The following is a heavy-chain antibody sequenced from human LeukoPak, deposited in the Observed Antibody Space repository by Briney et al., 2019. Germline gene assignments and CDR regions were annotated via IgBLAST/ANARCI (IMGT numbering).Heavy chain of an antibody. CDR2: ISGSGGST. Sequence: GGSLTLSCAASGFTFSNYAMSWVRQAPGKGLEWVSDISGSGGSTFYADSVKGRFTVSRDSSKNTLYLQMKSLRAEDTAVYYCAKTQQLVQGFYFDYWGQGTLVTVSS. CDR1: GFTFSNYA. D-gene: IGHD6-13*01. V-gene: IGHV3-23*01. CDR3: AKTQQLVQGFYFDY. J-gene: IGHJ4*02.